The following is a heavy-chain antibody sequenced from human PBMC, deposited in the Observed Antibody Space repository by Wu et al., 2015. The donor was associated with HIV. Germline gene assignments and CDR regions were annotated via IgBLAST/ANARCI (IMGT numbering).Heavy chain of an antibody. CDR2: MNPRNGYI. J-gene: IGHJ5*01. V-gene: IGHV1-18*01. CDR1: YTLTSHP. Sequence: QVQLLQSGGEVKKPGASLNVSCKASYTLTSHPIGWVRQAPGQRLEWMGWMNPRNGYIKPAQRFQDRLTMSTTNSANTAYMELGSLTSDDTAIYFCARVQFDPDYYTYFDLWGQGTLVTVSS. D-gene: IGHD4/OR15-4a*01. CDR3: ARVQFDPDYYTYFDL.